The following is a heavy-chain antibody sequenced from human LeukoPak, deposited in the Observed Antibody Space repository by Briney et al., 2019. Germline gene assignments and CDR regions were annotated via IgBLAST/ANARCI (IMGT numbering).Heavy chain of an antibody. Sequence: GGSLRLSCAASGFTFDDYAMHWVRQAPGKGLEWVSGISWNSGSIGYADSVKGRFTISRDNAKNSLYLQMNSLRAEDTAVYYCARESLYSSGWYSRIYYFDYWGQGTLVTVSS. CDR1: GFTFDDYA. V-gene: IGHV3-9*01. CDR3: ARESLYSSGWYSRIYYFDY. J-gene: IGHJ4*02. D-gene: IGHD6-19*01. CDR2: ISWNSGSI.